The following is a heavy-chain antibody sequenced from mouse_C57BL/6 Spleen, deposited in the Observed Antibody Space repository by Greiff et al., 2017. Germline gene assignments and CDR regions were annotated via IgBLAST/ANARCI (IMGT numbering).Heavy chain of an antibody. CDR1: GYTFTEYT. V-gene: IGHV1-62-2*01. D-gene: IGHD1-1*01. J-gene: IGHJ1*03. CDR2: FYPGSGSI. CDR3: ARHEDRGLDYGTRGYFDV. Sequence: QVQLKQSGAELVKPGASVKLSCKASGYTFTEYTIHWVKQRSGQGLEWIGWFYPGSGSIKYNEKFKDKATLTADKSSSTVYMELSRLTSEDSAVYFCARHEDRGLDYGTRGYFDVWGTGTTVTVSS.